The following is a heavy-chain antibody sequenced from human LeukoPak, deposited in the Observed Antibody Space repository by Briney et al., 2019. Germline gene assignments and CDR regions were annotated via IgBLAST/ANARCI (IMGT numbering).Heavy chain of an antibody. CDR3: ARTGVGSGLTY. D-gene: IGHD3-22*01. J-gene: IGHJ4*02. Sequence: ASVKVSCKASGYTFTDYHIYWLRQAPGQGLEWMAWIFPKTGATTYAREFQGRVTLTSDTSIRTAYMDLRALTSDDTAAYFCARTGVGSGLTYWGQGTQVTVSS. CDR2: IFPKTGAT. V-gene: IGHV1-2*02. CDR1: GYTFTDYH.